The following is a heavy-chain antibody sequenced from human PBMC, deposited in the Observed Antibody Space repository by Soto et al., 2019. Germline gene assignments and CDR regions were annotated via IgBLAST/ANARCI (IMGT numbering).Heavy chain of an antibody. CDR3: ASRYGGTLDY. CDR1: GGSISRYY. Sequence: QVQLQESGPGLVKPSETLSLTCTVSGGSISRYYWSWIRQPPGKELEWIGYIYYSGSTNYNPSLKSRVTISVDTSKNQFSLKLSSVTAADTAVYYCASRYGGTLDYWGQGTLVTVSS. D-gene: IGHD4-17*01. CDR2: IYYSGST. J-gene: IGHJ4*02. V-gene: IGHV4-59*08.